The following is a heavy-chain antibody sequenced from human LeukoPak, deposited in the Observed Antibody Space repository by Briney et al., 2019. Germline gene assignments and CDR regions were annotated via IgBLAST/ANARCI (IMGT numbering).Heavy chain of an antibody. D-gene: IGHD3-22*01. V-gene: IGHV4-59*01. Sequence: SETLSLTCTVSGGSISSYYGSWIRRPPGKGLEWVGYIYYNGSTNYKPSLKSRVTISVDTSKNQFSLKLNPVTGADTAVRYCARLHLDSSGYYFDYWGQGTLVTVSS. J-gene: IGHJ4*02. CDR3: ARLHLDSSGYYFDY. CDR2: IYYNGST. CDR1: GGSISSYY.